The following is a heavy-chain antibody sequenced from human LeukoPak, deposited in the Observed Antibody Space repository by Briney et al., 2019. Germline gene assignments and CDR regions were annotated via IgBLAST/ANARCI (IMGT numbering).Heavy chain of an antibody. D-gene: IGHD4-17*01. J-gene: IGHJ5*02. CDR1: GFTFSSYS. V-gene: IGHV3-21*04. CDR3: ARDLKDVTTS. CDR2: ISSSSSYI. Sequence: GGSLRLSCAASGFTFSSYSMNWVRQAPGKGLEWVSSISSSSSYIYYADSVKGRFTISRDNSKNTLYLQMNRLRAEDTAVYYCARDLKDVTTSWGQGTLVTVSS.